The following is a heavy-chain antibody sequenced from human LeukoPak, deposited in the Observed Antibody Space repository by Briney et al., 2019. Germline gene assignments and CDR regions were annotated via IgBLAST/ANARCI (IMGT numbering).Heavy chain of an antibody. CDR2: IHPGDSDT. D-gene: IGHD2-2*01. CDR1: GYIFTNYW. J-gene: IGHJ3*02. CDR3: ARQIGYCSSTSCYGAFDI. Sequence: GESLKISCKGSGYIFTNYWIGWVRQLSGNGLEWMGIIHPGDSDTRYSPSFQGQVTISADKSITTAYLQWSSLKASDTAMYYCARQIGYCSSTSCYGAFDIWGQGTMVTVSS. V-gene: IGHV5-51*01.